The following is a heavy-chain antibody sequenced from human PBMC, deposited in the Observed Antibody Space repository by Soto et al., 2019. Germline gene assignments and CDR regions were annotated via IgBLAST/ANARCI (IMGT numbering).Heavy chain of an antibody. J-gene: IGHJ5*02. CDR2: IYYSGST. D-gene: IGHD6-13*01. Sequence: SETLSLTCTVSGGSISSYYWSWIRQPPGKGLEWIGYIYYSGSTNYNPSLKSRVTISVDTSKNQFSLKLSSVTAADTAVYYCARAPPYSSSTYNWFDPWGQGTLVTVSS. CDR3: ARAPPYSSSTYNWFDP. V-gene: IGHV4-59*01. CDR1: GGSISSYY.